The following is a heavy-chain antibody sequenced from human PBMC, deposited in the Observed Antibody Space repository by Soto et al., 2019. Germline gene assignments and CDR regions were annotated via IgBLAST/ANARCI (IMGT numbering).Heavy chain of an antibody. J-gene: IGHJ6*01. CDR3: AKGFTEIAPLGGMDD. V-gene: IGHV3-23*01. D-gene: IGHD2-21*01. CDR2: ISGIGGST. CDR1: EFTFSSYA. Sequence: GGSLTLSCAASEFTFSSYAMRWVRPARGKGLEWVSAISGIGGSTYYSDSVKGRFTIARDNSRNALYRQMNSRRAEDTAVYYCAKGFTEIAPLGGMDDWGQGTRVTVS.